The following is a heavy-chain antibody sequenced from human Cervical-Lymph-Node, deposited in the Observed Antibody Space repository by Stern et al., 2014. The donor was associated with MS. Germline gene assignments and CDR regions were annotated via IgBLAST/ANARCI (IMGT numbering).Heavy chain of an antibody. J-gene: IGHJ1*01. CDR3: ATAPMYFYTSGSYDF. V-gene: IGHV3-30*03. CDR2: VSYDESKK. D-gene: IGHD3-10*01. CDR1: EFTFSIYG. Sequence: VQLVESGGGVVQPGRSLRLSCVASEFTFSIYGMYWVRQAPGKGLAWVAVVSYDESKKYYADSVKGRFTISRDNSKNTLYLQMNSLRTEDTAMYYCATAPMYFYTSGSYDFWGQGTLVTVSS.